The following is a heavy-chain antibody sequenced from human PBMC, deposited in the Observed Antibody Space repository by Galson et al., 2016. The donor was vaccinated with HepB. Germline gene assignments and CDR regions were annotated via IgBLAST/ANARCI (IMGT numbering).Heavy chain of an antibody. J-gene: IGHJ4*02. Sequence: TLSLTCTVSGGPISSPRHFWGWIRQPPGKGPEWIGTIYYRGSTFCNPSLRGRVTIGIDMSENQFSLTLTSVTAADTALYFCVRLDSDDHLSEVYFDSWGQGTLVTVSS. V-gene: IGHV4-39*01. CDR1: GGPISSPRHF. CDR3: VRLDSDDHLSEVYFDS. CDR2: IYYRGST. D-gene: IGHD1-1*01.